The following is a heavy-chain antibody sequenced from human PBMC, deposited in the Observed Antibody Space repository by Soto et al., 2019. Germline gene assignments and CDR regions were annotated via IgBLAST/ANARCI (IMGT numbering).Heavy chain of an antibody. V-gene: IGHV1-18*04. CDR2: ISAYNGNT. D-gene: IGHD6-13*01. J-gene: IGHJ4*02. Sequence: RASVKVCRKASSYAFTSYGINWVRQAPGQGLEWMGWISAYNGNTNYAQKLQGRVTMTTDTSTSTAYMELRSLRSDDTAVYYCARYSRTMEREFDYWGQGTLVIVSS. CDR3: ARYSRTMEREFDY. CDR1: SYAFTSYG.